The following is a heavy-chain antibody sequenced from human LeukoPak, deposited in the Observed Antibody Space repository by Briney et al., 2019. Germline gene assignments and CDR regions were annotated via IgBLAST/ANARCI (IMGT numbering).Heavy chain of an antibody. CDR2: INHSGST. J-gene: IGHJ6*03. D-gene: IGHD3-16*01. Sequence: SETLSLTCAVYGGSFSGYYWSWIRRPPGKGLEWIGEINHSGSTNYNPSLKSRVTISVDTSKNQFSLKVSSVTAADTAVYYCARVKDPGGYYYYYYMDIWGKGNTVTVSS. CDR1: GGSFSGYY. CDR3: ARVKDPGGYYYYYYMDI. V-gene: IGHV4-34*01.